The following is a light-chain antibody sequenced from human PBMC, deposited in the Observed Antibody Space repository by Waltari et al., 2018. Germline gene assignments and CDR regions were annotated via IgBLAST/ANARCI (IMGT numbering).Light chain of an antibody. CDR2: ANN. Sequence: QSVLTQPPSASGPPGQRVTISCSGSSSNIGTNHVNWYQQVPGTAPKLLIYANNQRPSGVPDRLSGSKSGTSASLAISGLQSDDEADYYCAAWDDSLNAYVFGPATKVTVL. CDR1: SSNIGTNH. J-gene: IGLJ1*01. V-gene: IGLV1-44*01. CDR3: AAWDDSLNAYV.